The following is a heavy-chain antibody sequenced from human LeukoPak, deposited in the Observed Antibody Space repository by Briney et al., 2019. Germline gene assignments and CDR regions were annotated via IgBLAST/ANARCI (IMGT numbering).Heavy chain of an antibody. CDR3: ARDKGPKTSSWYGDY. CDR2: ISAYNGNT. Sequence: ASVKVSCKASGYTFTSYGISWVRQAPGQGLEWMGWISAYNGNTNYAQKLQGRVTMTTDTSTSRAYMELRSLRSDDTAVYYCARDKGPKTSSWYGDYWGQGTLVTVSS. CDR1: GYTFTSYG. V-gene: IGHV1-18*01. D-gene: IGHD6-13*01. J-gene: IGHJ4*02.